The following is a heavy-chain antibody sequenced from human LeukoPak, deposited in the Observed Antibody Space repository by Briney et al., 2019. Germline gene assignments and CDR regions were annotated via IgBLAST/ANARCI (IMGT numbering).Heavy chain of an antibody. J-gene: IGHJ4*02. CDR2: ISGSDGTT. CDR1: GFTFSSYA. D-gene: IGHD2-15*01. CDR3: AKAPVTSCRGAFCYPFDY. Sequence: GGSLRLSCAASGFTFSSYAMSWVRQAPGKGLEWVSSISGSDGTTYYADSVKGRFTISRDNSKYTLSLQMNSLRTEDTAVYYCAKAPVTSCRGAFCYPFDYWGQGTLVTVSS. V-gene: IGHV3-23*01.